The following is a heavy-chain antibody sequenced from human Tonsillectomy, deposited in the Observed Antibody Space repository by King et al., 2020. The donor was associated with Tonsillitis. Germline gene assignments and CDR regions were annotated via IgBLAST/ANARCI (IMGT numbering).Heavy chain of an antibody. Sequence: VQLVESGGSLVKPGGSLRLSCAASGFTFRDYHMSWIRQAPGKGLEWVSYISTSGSIIYYADSVKGRFTISRDNAKKSLYLQMNSLRAEDTAVYYCARDRWPALGLHEDPSSGTGGFDYWGQGTLVTVSS. CDR3: ARDRWPALGLHEDPSSGTGGFDY. J-gene: IGHJ4*02. V-gene: IGHV3-11*01. CDR1: GFTFRDYH. D-gene: IGHD6-25*01. CDR2: ISTSGSII.